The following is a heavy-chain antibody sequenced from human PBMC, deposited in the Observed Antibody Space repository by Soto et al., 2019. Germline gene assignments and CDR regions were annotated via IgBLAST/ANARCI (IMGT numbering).Heavy chain of an antibody. CDR3: ARVYANWEWELPGF. D-gene: IGHD7-27*01. CDR2: IWYDGSNE. CDR1: GFNLRSYG. V-gene: IGHV3-33*01. Sequence: QVQLVESGGGVVQPGRSLSLSCVASGFNLRSYGMHWFRQAPGKGPEWVAVIWYDGSNEKYADSVKGRFTISRDDSRNTLYLQMNSLRAEDTAVYYCARVYANWEWELPGFWGQGTRVTGSS. J-gene: IGHJ4*02.